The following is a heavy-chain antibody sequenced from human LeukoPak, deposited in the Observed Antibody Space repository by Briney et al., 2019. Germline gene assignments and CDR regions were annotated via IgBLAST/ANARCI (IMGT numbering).Heavy chain of an antibody. J-gene: IGHJ3*02. CDR3: ARVGIVVVPAATGAFDI. V-gene: IGHV4-30-4*01. CDR2: IYHSGST. D-gene: IGHD2-2*01. Sequence: SETLSLTCTVSGGSISSGDYYWSWIRQPPGKGLEWIGSIYHSGSTYYNPSLKSRVTISVDTSKNQFSLKLSSVTAADTAVYYCARVGIVVVPAATGAFDIWGQGTMVTVSS. CDR1: GGSISSGDYY.